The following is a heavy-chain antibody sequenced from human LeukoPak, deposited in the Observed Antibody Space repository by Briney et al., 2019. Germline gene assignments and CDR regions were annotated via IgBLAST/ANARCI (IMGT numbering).Heavy chain of an antibody. CDR3: ARVFTIFGVPYYFDY. V-gene: IGHV3-21*01. Sequence: GGSLRLSCAASGFTFSSYSMNWVRQAPGKGLEWVSSISSSSYIYYADSVKGRFTISRDNAKNSLYLQMNSLRAEDTAVYYCARVFTIFGVPYYFDYWRQGTLVTVSS. D-gene: IGHD3-3*01. CDR2: ISSSSYI. CDR1: GFTFSSYS. J-gene: IGHJ4*02.